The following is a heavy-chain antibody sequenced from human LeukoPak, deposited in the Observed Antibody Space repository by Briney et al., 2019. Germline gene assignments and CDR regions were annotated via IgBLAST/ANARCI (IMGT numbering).Heavy chain of an antibody. CDR3: AKGSLGSWYYFDY. V-gene: IGHV3-23*01. Sequence: WGSLRLSCAASGCTFGSSAMSWVRQAPGKGPELVSTFSRSGPDTYYADSVNGRFTIFRDNSKNTQYLQMNSLRAEDTAVYYCAKGSLGSWYYFDYWGQGNLVPVSS. CDR1: GCTFGSSA. D-gene: IGHD6-13*01. CDR2: FSRSGPDT. J-gene: IGHJ4*02.